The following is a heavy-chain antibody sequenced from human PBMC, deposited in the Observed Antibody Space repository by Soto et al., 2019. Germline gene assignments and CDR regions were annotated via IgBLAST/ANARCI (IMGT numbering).Heavy chain of an antibody. D-gene: IGHD3-10*01. Sequence: ASVKDYCKASGKTFTSYYMHWVRQAPGQGLEWMGIINPSGGSTSYAQKFQGRVTMTGDTSTSTVYMELSSLRSEDTAVYYCARDRGEIYYYYYAMDVWGQGTTVTVSS. V-gene: IGHV1-46*01. CDR1: GKTFTSYY. J-gene: IGHJ6*02. CDR3: ARDRGEIYYYYYAMDV. CDR2: INPSGGST.